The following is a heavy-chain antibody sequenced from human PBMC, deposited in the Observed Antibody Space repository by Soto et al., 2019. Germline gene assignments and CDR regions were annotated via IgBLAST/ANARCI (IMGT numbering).Heavy chain of an antibody. V-gene: IGHV3-30*18. CDR1: GFTFSSYG. Sequence: QAQLVESGGGVVQPGRSLRLSCAASGFTFSSYGMHWVRQAPGKGLEWVAVISYDGSNKYYADSVKGRFTISRDNSKNTLYLQMNSLRAEDTAVYYCAKEGTYHYDSSGHFDYWGQGTLVTVSS. CDR2: ISYDGSNK. D-gene: IGHD3-22*01. J-gene: IGHJ4*02. CDR3: AKEGTYHYDSSGHFDY.